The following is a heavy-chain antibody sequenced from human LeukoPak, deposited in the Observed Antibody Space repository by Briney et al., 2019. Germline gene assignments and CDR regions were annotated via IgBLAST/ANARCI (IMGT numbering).Heavy chain of an antibody. Sequence: GSVKVSCKASGYTFTSYGISWVRQAPGQGLEWMGIINPSGGSTSYAQKFQGRVTMTRDMSTSTVYMELSSLRSEDTAVYYCAREHYDILTGYYFEREYYFDYWGQGTLVTVSS. D-gene: IGHD3-9*01. V-gene: IGHV1-46*01. CDR1: GYTFTSYG. CDR2: INPSGGST. J-gene: IGHJ4*02. CDR3: AREHYDILTGYYFEREYYFDY.